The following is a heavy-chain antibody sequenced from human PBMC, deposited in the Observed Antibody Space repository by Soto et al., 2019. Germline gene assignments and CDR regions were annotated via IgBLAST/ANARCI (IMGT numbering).Heavy chain of an antibody. CDR1: GFTFSSYA. D-gene: IGHD3-16*02. CDR3: AKDANYDYVWGSYRIDY. J-gene: IGHJ4*02. CDR2: ISGGGGST. Sequence: GGSLRLSCAASGFTFSSYAMSWVRQAPGKGLEWVSSISGGGGSTYYADSVKGRFTISRDNSKNTLYLQMNSLRAEDTAVYHCAKDANYDYVWGSYRIDYWGQGTRVTVSS. V-gene: IGHV3-23*01.